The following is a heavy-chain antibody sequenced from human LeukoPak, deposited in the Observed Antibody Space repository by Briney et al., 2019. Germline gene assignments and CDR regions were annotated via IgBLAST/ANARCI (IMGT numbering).Heavy chain of an antibody. CDR3: ARQQHYDSSGYYDY. V-gene: IGHV4-59*08. CDR1: GGSISSYY. Sequence: SVTLSLTCTVSGGSISSYYWSWIRQPPGKGLEWIGDIYYSGSTNYNPSLKSRVTISVDTSKNQFSLKLRSVTAADTAVYYCARQQHYDSSGYYDYWGQGTLVTVSS. CDR2: IYYSGST. D-gene: IGHD3-22*01. J-gene: IGHJ4*02.